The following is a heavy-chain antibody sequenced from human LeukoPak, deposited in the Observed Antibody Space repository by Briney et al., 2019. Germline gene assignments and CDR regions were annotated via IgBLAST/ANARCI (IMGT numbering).Heavy chain of an antibody. D-gene: IGHD1-1*01. CDR1: GGSFSGYY. V-gene: IGHV4-34*01. CDR2: INHSGST. CDR3: ARLWGTTSP. J-gene: IGHJ4*02. Sequence: SETLSLTCAVYGGSFSGYYWSWIRQPPGKGLEWIGEINHSGSTNYNPSHKSRVTISVDTSKNQFSLKLSSVTAADTAVYYCARLWGTTSPWGQGTLVTVSS.